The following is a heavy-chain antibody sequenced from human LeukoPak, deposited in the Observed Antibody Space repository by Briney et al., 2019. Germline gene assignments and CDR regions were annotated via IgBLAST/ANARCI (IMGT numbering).Heavy chain of an antibody. CDR1: GGSISSYY. J-gene: IGHJ3*02. D-gene: IGHD2-15*01. V-gene: IGHV4-59*08. CDR3: ARRASTYSPPDAFDI. Sequence: PSETLSLTCTVSGGSISSYYWSWLRQPPGKGLEWVGYIYYSGSTNYNPSLKSRVTISVDTSKNQFSLKLSSVTAADTAVYYCARRASTYSPPDAFDIWGQGTMVTVSS. CDR2: IYYSGST.